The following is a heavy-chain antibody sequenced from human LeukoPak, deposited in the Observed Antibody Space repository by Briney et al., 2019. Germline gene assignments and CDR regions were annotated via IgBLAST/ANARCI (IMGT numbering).Heavy chain of an antibody. CDR1: GFTFSSYG. CDR3: ARRNAPAAMWWLPLDWFDP. V-gene: IGHV3-30*02. J-gene: IGHJ5*02. D-gene: IGHD2-2*01. Sequence: GGSLRLSRAASGFTFSSYGMHWVRQAPGKGLEWVAFIRYDGSNKYYADSVKGRFTISRDNSKNTLYLQMNSLRAEDTAVYYCARRNAPAAMWWLPLDWFDPWGQGTLVTVSS. CDR2: IRYDGSNK.